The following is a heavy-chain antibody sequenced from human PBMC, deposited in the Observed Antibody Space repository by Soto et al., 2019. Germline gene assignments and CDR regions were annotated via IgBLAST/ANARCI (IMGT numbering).Heavy chain of an antibody. Sequence: SETLSLTCAVYGGSFSGYYWSWVRQPPGKGLEWIGEINHSGSTNYNPSLKSRVTISVDTSKNQFSLKLSSVTAADTAVYYCARGVAGAFDYWGQGTLVTVSS. D-gene: IGHD1-26*01. CDR1: GGSFSGYY. CDR3: ARGVAGAFDY. CDR2: INHSGST. V-gene: IGHV4-34*01. J-gene: IGHJ4*02.